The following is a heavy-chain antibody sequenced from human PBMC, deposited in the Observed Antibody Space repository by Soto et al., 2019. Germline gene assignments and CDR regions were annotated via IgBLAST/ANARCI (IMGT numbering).Heavy chain of an antibody. V-gene: IGHV4-39*01. D-gene: IGHD4-17*01. CDR2: IYYSGST. CDR3: ASYDYPAQTQYYYYYYMDV. Sequence: SETLSLTCTVSGGSISSSSYYWGWIRQPPGKGLEWIGSIYYSGSTYYNPSLKSRVTISVDTSKNQFSLKLSSVTAADTAVYYCASYDYPAQTQYYYYYYMDVWGKGTTVTVSS. CDR1: GGSISSSSYY. J-gene: IGHJ6*03.